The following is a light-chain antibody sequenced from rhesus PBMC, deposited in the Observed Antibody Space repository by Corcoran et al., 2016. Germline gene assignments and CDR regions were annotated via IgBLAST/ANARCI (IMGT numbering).Light chain of an antibody. J-gene: IGKJ4*01. CDR3: LQPSDWPLT. Sequence: ILMTQSPATLPPSPGERATLSCRASESVSSLAWYQQKPGQAPRLLTDVISIRATGVPDRLSGGGSGKDFTLPISGLGPKDVAVYSCLQPSDWPLTFGGGTKVKLK. CDR1: ESVSS. V-gene: IGKV3-24*01. CDR2: VIS.